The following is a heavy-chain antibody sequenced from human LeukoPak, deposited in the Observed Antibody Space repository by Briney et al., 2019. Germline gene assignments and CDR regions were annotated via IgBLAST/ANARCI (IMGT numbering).Heavy chain of an antibody. V-gene: IGHV3-21*01. J-gene: IGHJ4*02. CDR2: ISSSSSYI. D-gene: IGHD1-1*01. Sequence: GGSLRLSCAASGFTFSSYSMNWVRQAPGKGLEWVSSISSSSSYIYYADSVKGRFTISRDNAKNSLYLQMNSLRAEDTAVYYCASAQLEPYYFDYWGQGTLATVSS. CDR1: GFTFSSYS. CDR3: ASAQLEPYYFDY.